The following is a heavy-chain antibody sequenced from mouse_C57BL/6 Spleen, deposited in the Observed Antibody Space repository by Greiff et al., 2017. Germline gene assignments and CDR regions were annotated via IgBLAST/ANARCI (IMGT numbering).Heavy chain of an antibody. D-gene: IGHD2-3*01. J-gene: IGHJ3*01. CDR1: GFTFSNYW. V-gene: IGHV6-3*01. Sequence: EVKLMESGGGLVQPGGSMKLSCVASGFTFSNYWMNWVRQSPEKGLEWVAQIRLKSDNYATHYAESVKGRFTISRDDSKSSVYLQMNNLRAEDTGIYYCTLYDGYYGFAYWGQGTLVTVSA. CDR3: TLYDGYYGFAY. CDR2: IRLKSDNYAT.